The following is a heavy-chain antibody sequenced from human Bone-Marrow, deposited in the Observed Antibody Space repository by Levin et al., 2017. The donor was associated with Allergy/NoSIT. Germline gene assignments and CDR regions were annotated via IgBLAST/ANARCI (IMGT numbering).Heavy chain of an antibody. CDR3: VRAWGGYGGYDHPGDY. CDR2: INWDGDFT. D-gene: IGHD5-12*01. CDR1: GFTFGDSG. Sequence: GGSLRLSCAASGFTFGDSGMIWVRQAPGKGLEWVSGINWDGDFTSYADSVKGRFTISRDNAKNSLYLQMNSLRVEDTAFYYCVRAWGGYGGYDHPGDYWGQGSLVTVSS. J-gene: IGHJ4*02. V-gene: IGHV3-20*04.